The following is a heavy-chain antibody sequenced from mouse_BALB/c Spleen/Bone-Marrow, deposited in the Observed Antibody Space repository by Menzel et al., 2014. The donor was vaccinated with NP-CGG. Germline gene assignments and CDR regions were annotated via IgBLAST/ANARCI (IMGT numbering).Heavy chain of an antibody. CDR3: ARRGTGVDY. J-gene: IGHJ2*01. Sequence: VQLQHSGAELVRPGTSVKISCKASGYTFTNYWLGWVKPRPGHGLEWIGDIYPGGGYTNYNEKFKGKATLTADTSSSTAYMQLSSLTSEDSAVYFCARRGTGVDYWGQGTTLTVSS. D-gene: IGHD4-1*01. V-gene: IGHV1-63*02. CDR2: IYPGGGYT. CDR1: GYTFTNYW.